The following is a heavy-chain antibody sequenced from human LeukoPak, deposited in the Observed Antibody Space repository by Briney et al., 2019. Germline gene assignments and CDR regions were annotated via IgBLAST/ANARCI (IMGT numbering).Heavy chain of an antibody. J-gene: IGHJ4*02. CDR3: ASNSYGYSVNY. V-gene: IGHV3-30*03. CDR1: GFTFSSYG. CDR2: ISYDGSNK. Sequence: GGSLRFSCAASGFTFSSYGMHWVRQAPGKGLEWVAVISYDGSNKYYADSVKGRFTISRDNSKNTLYLQMNSLRAEDTAVYYCASNSYGYSVNYWGQGTLVTVSS. D-gene: IGHD5-18*01.